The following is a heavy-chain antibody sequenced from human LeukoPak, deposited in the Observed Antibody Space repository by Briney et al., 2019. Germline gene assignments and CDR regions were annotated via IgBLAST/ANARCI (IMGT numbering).Heavy chain of an antibody. J-gene: IGHJ4*02. CDR1: GGSISSGGYY. CDR3: ARGARINWGSGYYFDY. CDR2: IYHSGST. D-gene: IGHD7-27*01. V-gene: IGHV4-30-2*01. Sequence: PSETLSLTCTVSGGSISSGGYYWSWIRQPPGKGLEWIGYIYHSGSTYYNPSLKSRVTISVDRSKSQFSLKLSSVTAADTAVYYCARGARINWGSGYYFDYWGQGTLVTVSS.